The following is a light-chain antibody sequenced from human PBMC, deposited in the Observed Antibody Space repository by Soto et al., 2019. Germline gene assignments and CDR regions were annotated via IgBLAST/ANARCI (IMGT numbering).Light chain of an antibody. V-gene: IGKV3-15*01. J-gene: IGKJ1*01. CDR3: QQYNNWPPGWT. CDR2: GAS. CDR1: QSVSSN. Sequence: EIVMTQSPATLSVSPGERATLSCRASQSVSSNLAWYQQKPGQAPRLLIYGASTRATGIPDRFSGRGSGTEFTLTISSLQSEDFAVYYCQQYNNWPPGWTFGQGTK.